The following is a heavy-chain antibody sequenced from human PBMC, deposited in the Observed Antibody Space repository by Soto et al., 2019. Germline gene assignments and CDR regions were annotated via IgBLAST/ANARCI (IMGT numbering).Heavy chain of an antibody. V-gene: IGHV3-30*18. Sequence: QVQLVESGGGVVQPGRSLRLSCAASGFTFSSYGMHLFCQSPGKGLEWVAVISYDGSNKYYADSVKGRFTISRDNSKNTLYLQMNSLRAEDTAVYYCANYAGYSSGWHFDYWGQGTLVTFSS. CDR2: ISYDGSNK. J-gene: IGHJ4*02. CDR1: GFTFSSYG. CDR3: ANYAGYSSGWHFDY. D-gene: IGHD6-19*01.